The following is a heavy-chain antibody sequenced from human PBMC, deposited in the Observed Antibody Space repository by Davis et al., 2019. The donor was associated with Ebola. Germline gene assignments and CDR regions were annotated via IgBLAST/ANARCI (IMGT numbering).Heavy chain of an antibody. CDR1: GYTFTGYY. J-gene: IGHJ4*02. CDR2: INPNSGGT. D-gene: IGHD2-2*01. Sequence: ASVKVSCKASGYTFTGYYMHWVRPAPGQGLEWMGWINPNSGGTNYAQKFQGRVTMTRDTSISTDYMELSRLRSDDTDVYYCARSQPAASYYFDYWGQGTLVTVSS. CDR3: ARSQPAASYYFDY. V-gene: IGHV1-2*02.